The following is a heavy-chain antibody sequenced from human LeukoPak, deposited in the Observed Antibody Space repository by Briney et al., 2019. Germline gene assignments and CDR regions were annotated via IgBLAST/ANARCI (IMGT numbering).Heavy chain of an antibody. Sequence: GGSLRLSCAASGFTFRSYSMNWVRQAPGKGLEWVSYISSSGNSKHYGDSVKGRFTVSRDNAKNSLYLQMNSLRDEDTAVYYCSRVDSLQESWGQGTLVTVSS. D-gene: IGHD2-21*01. V-gene: IGHV3-48*02. J-gene: IGHJ5*02. CDR3: SRVDSLQES. CDR2: ISSSGNSK. CDR1: GFTFRSYS.